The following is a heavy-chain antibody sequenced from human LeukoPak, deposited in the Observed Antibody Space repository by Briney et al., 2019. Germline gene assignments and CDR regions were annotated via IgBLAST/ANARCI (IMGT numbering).Heavy chain of an antibody. V-gene: IGHV5-51*01. Sequence: GESLKISWKGSGYSFTTYWIGWVRQMPGKGLEWMGIIYTADSDTTHSPSFQGQVTISADKSINTAYLQWSSLKSSDTAMYYCASLSGVGYYFDYWGQGTLVTVSS. CDR3: ASLSGVGYYFDY. CDR2: IYTADSDT. CDR1: GYSFTTYW. J-gene: IGHJ4*02. D-gene: IGHD3-22*01.